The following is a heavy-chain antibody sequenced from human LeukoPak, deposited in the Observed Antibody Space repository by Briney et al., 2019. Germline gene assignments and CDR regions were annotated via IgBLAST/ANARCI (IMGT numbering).Heavy chain of an antibody. D-gene: IGHD4-17*01. J-gene: IGHJ6*02. Sequence: ASVKVSCKVSGYTLTELSMHWVRQAPGKGLEWMGGFDPEDGETIYAQKFQGRVTMTRDTSTSTVYMELSSLRSEDTAVYYCAREYGEDYGDPNYYYGMDVWGQGTTVTVSS. CDR1: GYTLTELS. CDR2: FDPEDGET. CDR3: AREYGEDYGDPNYYYGMDV. V-gene: IGHV1-24*01.